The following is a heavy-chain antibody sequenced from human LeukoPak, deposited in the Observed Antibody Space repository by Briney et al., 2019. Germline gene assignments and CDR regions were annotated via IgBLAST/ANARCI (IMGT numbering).Heavy chain of an antibody. D-gene: IGHD2-15*01. CDR3: ARVRYCSGGSCYGLFAFDI. CDR2: IIPIFVTS. V-gene: IGHV1-69*05. CDR1: GGTFSSYA. Sequence: SVKVSCKASGGTFSSYAISWLRLDPGPGIEWMGRIIPIFVTSNYAQKFQGRDTITTDESTSTAYIELSSLRSEDTAVYYCARVRYCSGGSCYGLFAFDIWGQGTMVTVSS. J-gene: IGHJ3*02.